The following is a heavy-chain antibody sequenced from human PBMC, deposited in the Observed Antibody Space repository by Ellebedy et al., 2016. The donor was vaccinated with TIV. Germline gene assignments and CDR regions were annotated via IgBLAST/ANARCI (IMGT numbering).Heavy chain of an antibody. CDR2: INQDGSDK. CDR3: ARAGEKWELNQ. D-gene: IGHD1-26*01. Sequence: GESLKISCAASRFSFSSYWMSWVRQPPGKGLEWVANINQDGSDKYYVDSVKGRSTMSRDSSKGTVFLQVNSLRPEDTAVYYCARAGEKWELNQWGKGTLVTVSS. V-gene: IGHV3-7*04. CDR1: RFSFSSYW. J-gene: IGHJ4*02.